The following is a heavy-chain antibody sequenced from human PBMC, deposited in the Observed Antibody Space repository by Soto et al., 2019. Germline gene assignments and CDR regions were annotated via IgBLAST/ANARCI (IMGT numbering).Heavy chain of an antibody. CDR1: GFTFRSYG. J-gene: IGHJ4*02. CDR2: ISYDGSYK. D-gene: IGHD1-7*01. CDR3: AKDLSEGELHPDS. Sequence: PGGSLRLSCAAPGFTFRSYGMHWVRQSPGKGLEWVAVISYDGSYKFYADSVKGRFTISRDNSKNTLYLQMNSLRAEDTAVYYCAKDLSEGELHPDSWGQGTLVTVSS. V-gene: IGHV3-30*18.